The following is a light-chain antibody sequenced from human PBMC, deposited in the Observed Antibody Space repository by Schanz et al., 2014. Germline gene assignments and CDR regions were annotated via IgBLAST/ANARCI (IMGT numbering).Light chain of an antibody. J-gene: IGLJ1*01. V-gene: IGLV2-14*03. CDR2: DVS. CDR1: SSDIGGYNY. Sequence: QSALTQPASVSGSPGQSITISCTGTSSDIGGYNYVSWYQQHPGKAPKVMIFDVSNRPSGVSNRFSGSKSGNTASLTISGLQAEDEADYYCCSYAGSSTPYVCGTGTKLTVL. CDR3: CSYAGSSTPYV.